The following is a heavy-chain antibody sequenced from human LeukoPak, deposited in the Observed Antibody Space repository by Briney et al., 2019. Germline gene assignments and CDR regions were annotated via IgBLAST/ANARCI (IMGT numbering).Heavy chain of an antibody. Sequence: ASVKVSCKASGYTFYRYGITWVRQAPGQGLEWMGWISAYNGNTNYAQKFQDRVTMTTDTSTSTAYMELRSLRSDDTALYYCARDGLGYCSTSGCYRVDYWGPGSLVTVSS. CDR3: ARDGLGYCSTSGCYRVDY. D-gene: IGHD2-2*02. CDR1: GYTFYRYG. CDR2: ISAYNGNT. V-gene: IGHV1-18*01. J-gene: IGHJ4*02.